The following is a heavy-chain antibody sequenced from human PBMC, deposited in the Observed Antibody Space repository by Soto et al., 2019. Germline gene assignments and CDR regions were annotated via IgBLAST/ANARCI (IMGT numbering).Heavy chain of an antibody. CDR3: ARRRRRLQSHGVFDY. J-gene: IGHJ4*02. D-gene: IGHD5-12*01. CDR1: GGTFSSYA. CDR2: IIPIFGTT. Sequence: QVQLVQSGAEVKKPGSSVKVSCKASGGTFSSYAISWVRQAPGQGLEWMGGIIPIFGTTNYAQKFQGRVTITADESTSTADMELSSLRSEDTAVYYCARRRRRLQSHGVFDYWGQGTLVTVSS. V-gene: IGHV1-69*01.